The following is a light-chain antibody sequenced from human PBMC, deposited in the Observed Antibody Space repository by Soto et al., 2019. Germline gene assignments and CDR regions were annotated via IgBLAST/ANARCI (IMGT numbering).Light chain of an antibody. CDR3: QQYGGSRWT. Sequence: EIVLTQSPGTLSLSPGERATLSCRASQSVSSTYLAWYQQKPGQAPRLLIDGASNRATGMPDRFSGSGSGTDFTLTISRLEPEDFAVYYCQQYGGSRWTFGQGTRVDI. V-gene: IGKV3-20*01. CDR1: QSVSSTY. J-gene: IGKJ1*01. CDR2: GAS.